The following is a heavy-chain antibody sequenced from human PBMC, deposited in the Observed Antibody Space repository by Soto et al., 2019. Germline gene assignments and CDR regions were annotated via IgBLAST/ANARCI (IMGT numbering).Heavy chain of an antibody. D-gene: IGHD5-12*01. Sequence: SETLSLTCTVSGGSISSSSYYWGWIRQPPGKGLEWIGSIYYSGSTYYNPSLKSRVTISVDTSKNQFSLKLSSVTAADTAVYYCATRWVGGYDFHYGMDVWGQGTTVTVSS. V-gene: IGHV4-39*01. J-gene: IGHJ6*02. CDR3: ATRWVGGYDFHYGMDV. CDR2: IYYSGST. CDR1: GGSISSSSYY.